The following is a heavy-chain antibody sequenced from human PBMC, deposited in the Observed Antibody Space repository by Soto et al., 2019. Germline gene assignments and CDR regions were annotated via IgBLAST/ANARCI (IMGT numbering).Heavy chain of an antibody. CDR1: GGSISRYF. Sequence: PETLSLTSPLYGGSISRYFWSWIRQPPGKALEWIGYIYYSGSTNYNPSLKSRVTISVDTSKNQFSLKLSSVTAADTAVYYGARVSIAVAGTCWWFDPWGQGALVTVSS. V-gene: IGHV4-59*01. J-gene: IGHJ5*02. CDR3: ARVSIAVAGTCWWFDP. CDR2: IYYSGST. D-gene: IGHD6-19*01.